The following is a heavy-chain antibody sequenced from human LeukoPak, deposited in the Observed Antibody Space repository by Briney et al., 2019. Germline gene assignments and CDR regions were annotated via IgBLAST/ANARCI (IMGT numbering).Heavy chain of an antibody. Sequence: SETLSLTCAVYGGSFSGYYWSWIRQPPGKGLEWIGEINHSGSTNYNPSLKSRVTISVDTSRNQFSLKLSPVTAADTAVYYCARGSGDYYYYYGMDVWGQGTTVTVSS. CDR1: GGSFSGYY. J-gene: IGHJ6*02. CDR2: INHSGST. D-gene: IGHD4-17*01. CDR3: ARGSGDYYYYYGMDV. V-gene: IGHV4-34*01.